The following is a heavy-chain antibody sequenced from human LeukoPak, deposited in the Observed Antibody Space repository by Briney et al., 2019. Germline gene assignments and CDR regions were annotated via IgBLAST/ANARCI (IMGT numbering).Heavy chain of an antibody. D-gene: IGHD2-2*01. CDR1: GFTVSSNY. Sequence: GGSLRLSCAASGFTVSSNYMSWVRQAPGKGLVWVSRINSDGSSTNYADSVKGRFTISRDNAKNTLYLQMNSLRAEDTAVYYCARDEDIVVVPADCYYYGMDVWGQGTTVTVSS. CDR3: ARDEDIVVVPADCYYYGMDV. CDR2: INSDGSST. V-gene: IGHV3-74*01. J-gene: IGHJ6*02.